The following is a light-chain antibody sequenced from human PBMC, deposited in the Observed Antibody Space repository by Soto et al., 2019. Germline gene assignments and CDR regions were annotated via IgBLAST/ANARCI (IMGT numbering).Light chain of an antibody. CDR2: GAS. J-gene: IGKJ4*01. CDR3: QQYGSSPDT. Sequence: EIVLTQSPATLSLSPGDRATLSCRASQSVDTRYLLWYQQKPGQAPRLLIYGASNRATGIPDRFSGSGSGTDFTLTISRLEPEDFAVYYCQQYGSSPDTFGGGTKVDIK. V-gene: IGKV3-20*01. CDR1: QSVDTRY.